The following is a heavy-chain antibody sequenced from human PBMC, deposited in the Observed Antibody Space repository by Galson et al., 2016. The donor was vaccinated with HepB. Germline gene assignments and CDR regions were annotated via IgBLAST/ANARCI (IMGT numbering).Heavy chain of an antibody. CDR2: IHYSGSA. J-gene: IGHJ4*02. CDR1: GGSFSGYY. CDR3: ARDGAWTATTFLNSFDY. V-gene: IGHV4-31*11. D-gene: IGHD2/OR15-2a*01. Sequence: TLSLTCAVYGGSFSGYYWSWVRQHPGKGLEWIGYIHYSGSAYYNPSLKSRVTISVDTSKNQFSLHLSSVTAADTAVYYCARDGAWTATTFLNSFDYWGQGTLVTVSS.